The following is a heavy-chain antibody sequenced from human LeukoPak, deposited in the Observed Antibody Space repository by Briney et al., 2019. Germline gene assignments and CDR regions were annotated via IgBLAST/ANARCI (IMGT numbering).Heavy chain of an antibody. V-gene: IGHV4-34*01. Sequence: PSETLSLTCAVYGGSFSGYYWSWIRQPPGKGLEWIGSIYYSGSTYYNPSLKSRVTISVDTSKNQFSLKLSSVTAADTAVYYCARHSEHQYRAALYYFDYWGQGTLVTVSS. D-gene: IGHD2-2*01. CDR1: GGSFSGYY. J-gene: IGHJ4*02. CDR3: ARHSEHQYRAALYYFDY. CDR2: IYYSGST.